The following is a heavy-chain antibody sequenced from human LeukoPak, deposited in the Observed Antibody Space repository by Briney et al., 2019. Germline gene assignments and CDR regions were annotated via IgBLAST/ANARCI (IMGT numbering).Heavy chain of an antibody. J-gene: IGHJ6*02. Sequence: SVKVSCKASGYTFTGYYMHWVRQAPGQGLEWMGGIIPIFGTANYAQKFQGRVTITADESTSTAYMELSSLRSEDTAVYYCATTSTGCSSTSCYLTRYYGMDVWCQGTTDTVSS. CDR3: ATTSTGCSSTSCYLTRYYGMDV. D-gene: IGHD2-2*01. CDR2: IIPIFGTA. V-gene: IGHV1-69*13. CDR1: GYTFTGYY.